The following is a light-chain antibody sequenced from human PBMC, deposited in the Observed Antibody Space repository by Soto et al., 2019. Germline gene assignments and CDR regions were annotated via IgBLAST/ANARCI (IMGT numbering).Light chain of an antibody. CDR1: QSVAGN. CDR2: GAS. CDR3: QQYNNLPLT. V-gene: IGKV3-15*01. J-gene: IGKJ4*01. Sequence: EIVMTQSPATLSVSPGERATLSCRASQSVAGNLAWYQQKPGQAPRLLMYGASTRATGIPARFSGSGSGTEFTLPIRSLQSEDFGVYYCQQYNNLPLTFGGGTKVQIK.